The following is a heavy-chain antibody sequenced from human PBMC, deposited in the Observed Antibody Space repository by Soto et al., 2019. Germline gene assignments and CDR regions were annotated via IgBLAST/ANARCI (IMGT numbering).Heavy chain of an antibody. D-gene: IGHD3-9*01. V-gene: IGHV3-48*01. CDR1: GFTFSSYS. J-gene: IGHJ4*02. Sequence: PGGSLRLSCAASGFTFSSYSMNWVRQAPGKGLEWVSYISSSSSTIYYADSVKGRFTISRDDSKTTAYLQMTSLESDDTAVYYCSRDDSDWFFNWGRGTLVTVSS. CDR2: ISSSSSTI. CDR3: SRDDSDWFFN.